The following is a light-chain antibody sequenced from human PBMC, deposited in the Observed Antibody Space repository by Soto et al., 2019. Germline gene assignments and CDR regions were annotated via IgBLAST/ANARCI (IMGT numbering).Light chain of an antibody. V-gene: IGKV3-20*01. CDR3: QQYGSSPMYT. CDR2: GAS. J-gene: IGKJ2*01. CDR1: QSVSSSY. Sequence: EIVLTQSPGTLSLSPGERATLSCRASQSVSSSYLAWYQRKPGQAPRVLIYGASSRATGIPDRFSGSGSGTDFTLTISRLEPEDFTVYYCQQYGSSPMYTFGQGTKLEIK.